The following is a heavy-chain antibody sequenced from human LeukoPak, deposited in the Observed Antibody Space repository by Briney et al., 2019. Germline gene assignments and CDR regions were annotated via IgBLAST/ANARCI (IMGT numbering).Heavy chain of an antibody. V-gene: IGHV3-74*01. D-gene: IGHD4-23*01. Sequence: GGSLRLSCAASGFTFSSYWMHWVRQGPGKGLVWVSRINNDGRSANYADSVKGRFTISRDNAKNTLLLQMNSLRAEDTAVYYCARDLRTPSDTNIAIDYWGQGTLVTVSS. CDR2: INNDGRSA. CDR1: GFTFSSYW. J-gene: IGHJ4*02. CDR3: ARDLRTPSDTNIAIDY.